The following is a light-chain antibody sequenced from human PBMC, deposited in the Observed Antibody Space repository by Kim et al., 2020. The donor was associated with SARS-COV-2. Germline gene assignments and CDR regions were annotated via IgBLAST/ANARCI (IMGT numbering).Light chain of an antibody. CDR2: AVS. CDR1: NSDVGAHNY. Sequence: GQSITFSCTGTNSDVGAHNYVSWYQQHPGKAPQLIIYAVSNRPSGVSNRFSGSKSVLTAALTISGLQAEDEADYYCSSYTSASTFVFGTGTKVTVL. V-gene: IGLV2-14*03. J-gene: IGLJ1*01. CDR3: SSYTSASTFV.